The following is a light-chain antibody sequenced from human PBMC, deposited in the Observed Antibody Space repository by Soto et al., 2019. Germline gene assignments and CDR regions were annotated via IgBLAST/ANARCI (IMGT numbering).Light chain of an antibody. CDR3: QQYKSYLRT. CDR1: QTISSW. V-gene: IGKV1-5*01. Sequence: DIQMTQSPSPLSASVGDRVTITCRASQTISSWLAWYQQKPGKAPKLLIYAASTLESGVSSRFSGRGSGTEFTLTINSLQPEDFATYYCQQYKSYLRTFGQGTKVDIK. CDR2: AAS. J-gene: IGKJ1*01.